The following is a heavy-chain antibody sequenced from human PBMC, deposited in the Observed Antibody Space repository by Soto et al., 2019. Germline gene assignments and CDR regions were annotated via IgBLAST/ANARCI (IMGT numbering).Heavy chain of an antibody. CDR1: GGAVSSVTYY. V-gene: IGHV4-61*01. J-gene: IGHJ5*02. Sequence: SETLSLTFTVSGGAVSSVTYYWSWIRQPPGKGMELIGHIYFTGSTKYNPSLNSRVTMSLDTSRNQFSLKLSSVTAADTAVYYCTRGPTTVQWCDXGGLGTSGPVSX. CDR2: IYFTGST. CDR3: TRGPTTVQWCDX. D-gene: IGHD4-4*01.